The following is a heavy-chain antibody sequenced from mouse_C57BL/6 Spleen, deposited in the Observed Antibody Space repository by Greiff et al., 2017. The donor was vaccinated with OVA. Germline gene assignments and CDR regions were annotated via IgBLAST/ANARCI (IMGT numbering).Heavy chain of an antibody. V-gene: IGHV1-64*01. Sequence: QVQLQQPGAELVKPGASVKLSCKASGYTFTSYWMHWVKQRPGQGLEWIGMIHPNSGRTNYNEKFKSKATLTVDKSSSTAYMQLSSLTSEDSAVYYCARYHTAGWYCDVWGTGTTVTVSS. CDR2: IHPNSGRT. CDR3: ARYHTAGWYCDV. CDR1: GYTFTSYW. D-gene: IGHD1-2*01. J-gene: IGHJ1*03.